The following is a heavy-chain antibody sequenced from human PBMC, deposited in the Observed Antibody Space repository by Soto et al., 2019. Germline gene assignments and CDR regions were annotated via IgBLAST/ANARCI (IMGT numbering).Heavy chain of an antibody. CDR2: INTYNGNT. J-gene: IGHJ5*02. V-gene: IGHV1-18*01. CDR3: ARGVGSGTYYNQYNWFDP. CDR1: GYTFTNYG. D-gene: IGHD3-10*01. Sequence: GASVKVSCKSSGYTFTNYGISWVRQAPGQGLEWMGWINTYNGNTNHAQKLQGRVTMTTDTSTSTAYMELGSLRSDDTAVYYCARGVGSGTYYNQYNWFDPWGQGTLVTVSS.